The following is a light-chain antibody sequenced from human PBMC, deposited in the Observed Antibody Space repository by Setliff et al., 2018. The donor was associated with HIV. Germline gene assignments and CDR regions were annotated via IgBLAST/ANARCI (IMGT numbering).Light chain of an antibody. Sequence: QSALAQPASVSGSPGQSITIPCTGTSSEVGNYNLVSWYQQPPGKAPKLMIYEVSKRPSGVSNRFSGSKSGNTASPTISGLQAEDEADDYCCSYAGSSTYVFGTGTKVTVL. J-gene: IGLJ1*01. CDR1: SSEVGNYNL. CDR3: CSYAGSSTYV. CDR2: EVS. V-gene: IGLV2-23*02.